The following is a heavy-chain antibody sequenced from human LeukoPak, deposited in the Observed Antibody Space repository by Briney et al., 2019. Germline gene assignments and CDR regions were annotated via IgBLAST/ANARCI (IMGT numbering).Heavy chain of an antibody. Sequence: PSETLSLTCAVYRGSFSPYYWSWIRQSPGKGLEWIGEINHSGSTNYNPSLKSRLSITVDTSKNQFSLNLNSVTGADTAVYFCARVDYESSGPWGQGTLVTVSS. CDR2: INHSGST. D-gene: IGHD3-22*01. V-gene: IGHV4-34*01. CDR3: ARVDYESSGP. CDR1: RGSFSPYY. J-gene: IGHJ4*02.